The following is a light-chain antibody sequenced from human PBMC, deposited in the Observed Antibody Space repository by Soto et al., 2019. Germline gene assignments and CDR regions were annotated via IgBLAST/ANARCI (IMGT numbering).Light chain of an antibody. V-gene: IGKV3-20*01. J-gene: IGKJ1*01. Sequence: IVLTQSPGTLSLSPGERANLSCRASQSVSSSYLAWYQQKPGQAPRLLMYGASSRATGIPDRFSGSGSGTDFTLTISRLEPEDLAVYYCQQYGSSPRTFGQGTKVEIK. CDR2: GAS. CDR3: QQYGSSPRT. CDR1: QSVSSSY.